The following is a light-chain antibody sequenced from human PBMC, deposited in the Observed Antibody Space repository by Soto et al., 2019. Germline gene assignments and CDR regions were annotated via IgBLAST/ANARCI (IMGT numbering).Light chain of an antibody. V-gene: IGLV2-14*03. CDR2: DVS. Sequence: QSALTQPASVSGSPGQSITISCTGTSSDVGSYNYVSWYQQHPGKAPKLMIYDVSNRPSGVSNRFSGSKSGDTASLTISGLRAEDEADYYCNSYTGSSTPYVFGTGTKVTVL. CDR1: SSDVGSYNY. J-gene: IGLJ1*01. CDR3: NSYTGSSTPYV.